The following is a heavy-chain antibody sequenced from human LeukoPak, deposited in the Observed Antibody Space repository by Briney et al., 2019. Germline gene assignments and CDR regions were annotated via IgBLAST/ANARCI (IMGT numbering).Heavy chain of an antibody. D-gene: IGHD1-26*01. CDR3: ARDKAEVGAAIDY. Sequence: ASVKVSCKASGYTFTSYAMHWVRQAPGQRLEWMGWINAGNGNTKYSQKFQGRVTITADESTSTAYMELSSLRSEDTAVYYCARDKAEVGAAIDYWGQGTLVTVSS. CDR1: GYTFTSYA. CDR2: INAGNGNT. J-gene: IGHJ4*02. V-gene: IGHV1-3*01.